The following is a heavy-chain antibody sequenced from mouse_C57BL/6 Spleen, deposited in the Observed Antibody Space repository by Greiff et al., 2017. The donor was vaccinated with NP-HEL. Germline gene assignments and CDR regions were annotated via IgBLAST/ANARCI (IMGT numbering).Heavy chain of an antibody. D-gene: IGHD2-5*01. Sequence: QVQLQQPGAELVRPGTSVKLSCKASGYTFTSYWMHWVKQRPGQGLEWIGVIDPSDSYTNYNQKFKGKATLTVDTSSSTAYMQLSSLTSEDSAVYYCARARYSNSFDYWGQGTTLTVSS. CDR3: ARARYSNSFDY. J-gene: IGHJ2*01. V-gene: IGHV1-59*01. CDR1: GYTFTSYW. CDR2: IDPSDSYT.